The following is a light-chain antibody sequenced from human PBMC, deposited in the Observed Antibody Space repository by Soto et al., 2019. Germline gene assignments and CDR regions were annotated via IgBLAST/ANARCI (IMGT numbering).Light chain of an antibody. CDR2: AAS. Sequence: EIVLTQSPATLSLSPGERAALSCRASQSVSIYLAWYQQKPGQAPRLLIYAASNRATGIPARFSGSGSGTDFTLTISSLEPEDFAVYYCQQRSNSPPTVGQGTKLEIK. CDR3: QQRSNSPPT. CDR1: QSVSIY. V-gene: IGKV3-11*01. J-gene: IGKJ2*01.